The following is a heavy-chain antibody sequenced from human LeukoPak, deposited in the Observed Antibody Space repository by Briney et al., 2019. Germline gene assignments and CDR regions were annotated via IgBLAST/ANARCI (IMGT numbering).Heavy chain of an antibody. CDR1: GLPFSDFH. D-gene: IGHD3-22*01. J-gene: IGHJ4*02. CDR3: ARVRPGSSGSYYRTS. CDR2: ITSGGGFK. V-gene: IGHV3-11*04. Sequence: GGSLRLSCVGAGLPFSDFHMSWIRQAPGKGLEWVSYITSGGGFKYYADSVKGRFSISRDDSKNSVFLQMNSLRVGDTAAYYCARVRPGSSGSYYRTSWGQGTLVTVSS.